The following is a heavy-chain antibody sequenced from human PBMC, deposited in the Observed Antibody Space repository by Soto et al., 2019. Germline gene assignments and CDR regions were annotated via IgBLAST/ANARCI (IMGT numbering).Heavy chain of an antibody. J-gene: IGHJ6*02. V-gene: IGHV1-3*01. CDR1: GYTFTSYA. D-gene: IGHD6-19*01. CDR2: INAGNGNT. Sequence: ASVKVSCKASGYTFTSYAMHWVRQAPGQRLEWMGWINAGNGNTKYSQKFQGRVTITRDTSASTAYMELSSLRSEDTAVYYCARVRGVAVAGYYYYYYGMDVWGQGTTVTVSS. CDR3: ARVRGVAVAGYYYYYYGMDV.